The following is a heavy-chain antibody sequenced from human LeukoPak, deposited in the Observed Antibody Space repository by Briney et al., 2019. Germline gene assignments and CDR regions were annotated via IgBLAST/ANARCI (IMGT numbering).Heavy chain of an antibody. CDR3: AKFPLAYCGGDCSTNDAFDI. Sequence: PGGSLRLSCAASGFTFDDYAMHWVRQAPGKGLEWVSGISWNSGSIGYADSVKGRFTISRDNAKNSLYLQMNSLRAEDTALYYCAKFPLAYCGGDCSTNDAFDIWGQGTMVTVSS. D-gene: IGHD2-21*02. J-gene: IGHJ3*02. CDR2: ISWNSGSI. V-gene: IGHV3-9*01. CDR1: GFTFDDYA.